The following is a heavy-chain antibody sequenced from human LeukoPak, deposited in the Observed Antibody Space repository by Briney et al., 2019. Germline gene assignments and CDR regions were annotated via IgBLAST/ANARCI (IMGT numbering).Heavy chain of an antibody. CDR2: IYTSGST. Sequence: PSETLSLTCTVSGGSISSSSYYWGWIRQPPGKGLEWIGSIYTSGSTNYNPSLKSRVTISVDTSKNQFSLKLSSVTAADTAVYYCARDPEYYYGSGTFDYWGQGTLVTVSS. CDR1: GGSISSSSYY. V-gene: IGHV4-39*07. D-gene: IGHD3-10*01. CDR3: ARDPEYYYGSGTFDY. J-gene: IGHJ4*02.